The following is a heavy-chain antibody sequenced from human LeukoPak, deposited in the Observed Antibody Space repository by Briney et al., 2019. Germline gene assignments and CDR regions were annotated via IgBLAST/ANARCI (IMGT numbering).Heavy chain of an antibody. V-gene: IGHV3-23*01. J-gene: IGHJ4*02. CDR1: GFTFSSYA. CDR2: ISGSGGST. D-gene: IGHD1-26*01. Sequence: GGSLRLSCAASGFTFSSYAMSWVRQAPGKGLEWVSAISGSGGSTYYADSVKGRFTISRDNSKNTLYLQMNSLRAEDTAVYYCAKYGYSGSYYVSVYFDYWGQGTLVTVSS. CDR3: AKYGYSGSYYVSVYFDY.